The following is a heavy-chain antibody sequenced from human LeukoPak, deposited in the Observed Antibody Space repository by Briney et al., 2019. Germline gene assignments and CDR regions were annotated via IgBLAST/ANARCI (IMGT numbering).Heavy chain of an antibody. D-gene: IGHD3-10*01. Sequence: SETLSLTCTVSGGSISSGTYYWSWIRQHPGKGLEWIGYIYYSGSTYYNPSLKSRVTVSVDTSNQFSLKLNSVTAADTAVYYCARGWFGDLLYPLDYWGQGTLVTVSS. CDR1: GGSISSGTYY. CDR2: IYYSGST. V-gene: IGHV4-31*03. CDR3: ARGWFGDLLYPLDY. J-gene: IGHJ4*02.